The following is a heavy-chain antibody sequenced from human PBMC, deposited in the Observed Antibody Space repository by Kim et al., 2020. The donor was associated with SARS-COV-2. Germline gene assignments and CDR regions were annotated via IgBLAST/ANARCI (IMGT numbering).Heavy chain of an antibody. CDR3: ARFSARSSHGFYFGLDV. J-gene: IGHJ6*02. D-gene: IGHD6-6*01. CDR2: IRGGNTI. CDR1: GFTFNNYA. Sequence: GGSLRLSCTASGFTFNNYAMNWVRQAPGRGLEWVSYIRGGNTIYYRDSVKGRFTISTDNAGTSLYLQMNSLGDEDTAVYYCARFSARSSHGFYFGLDVWGQGTTVTVSS. V-gene: IGHV3-48*02.